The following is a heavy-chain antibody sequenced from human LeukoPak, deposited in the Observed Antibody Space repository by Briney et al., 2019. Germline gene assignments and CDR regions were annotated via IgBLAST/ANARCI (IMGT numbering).Heavy chain of an antibody. V-gene: IGHV4-30-4*01. Sequence: PSETLSLTCTVSGGSISSGDYYWSWIRQPPGTGLEWIGYIYYSGSTYYNPSLKSRVTISVDTSKNQFSLKLSSVTAADTAVYYCARDPPIGYCSGGSCYEDGDYWGQGTLVTVSS. J-gene: IGHJ4*02. CDR3: ARDPPIGYCSGGSCYEDGDY. D-gene: IGHD2-15*01. CDR2: IYYSGST. CDR1: GGSISSGDYY.